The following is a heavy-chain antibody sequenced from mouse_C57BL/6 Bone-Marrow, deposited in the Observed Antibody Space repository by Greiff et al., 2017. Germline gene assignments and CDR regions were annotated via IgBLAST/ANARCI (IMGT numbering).Heavy chain of an antibody. CDR1: GYTFTSYW. J-gene: IGHJ3*01. CDR2: IDPSDSET. CDR3: ARGGPSPAWFAY. Sequence: QVQLQQPGAELVRPGSSVKLSCKASGYTFTSYWIHWVKQRPIQGLEWIGNIDPSDSETHYNQKFKDKATLTVDKSSSTAYMQLSSLTSEDSAVYYCARGGPSPAWFAYWGQGTLVTVSA. V-gene: IGHV1-52*01.